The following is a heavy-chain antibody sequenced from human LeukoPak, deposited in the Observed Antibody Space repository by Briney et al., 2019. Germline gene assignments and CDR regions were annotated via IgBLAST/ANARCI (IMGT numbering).Heavy chain of an antibody. CDR3: ATSRGPRAFDI. Sequence: SGPTLANPRHTLTLTCTFCGFPLSTSAVGGGWIRQPPVKALEWLALIYWDDDKRYSPSLQSRLTITKDPYKNPVVLTMTNMDPVHTGTYYCATSRGPRAFDIWGGGTMVTVSS. J-gene: IGHJ3*02. CDR2: IYWDDDK. V-gene: IGHV2-5*02. CDR1: GFPLSTSAVG.